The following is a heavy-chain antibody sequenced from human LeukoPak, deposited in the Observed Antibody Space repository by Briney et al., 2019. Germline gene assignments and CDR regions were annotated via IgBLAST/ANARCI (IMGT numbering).Heavy chain of an antibody. V-gene: IGHV4-30-2*01. J-gene: IGHJ4*02. CDR3: ARSKDGSGFAAY. CDR2: IYHSGNT. D-gene: IGHD3-22*01. CDR1: GGSISSGGYS. Sequence: SETLSLTCAVSGGSISSGGYSWSWIRQPPGKGLEWIGYIYHSGNTNYNPSLKSRVAISVDTSKNQFSLKLSSVIAADTAMYYCARSKDGSGFAAYWGQGTQVTVSS.